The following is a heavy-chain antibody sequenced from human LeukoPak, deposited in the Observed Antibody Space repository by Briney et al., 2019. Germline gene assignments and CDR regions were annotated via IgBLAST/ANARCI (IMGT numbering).Heavy chain of an antibody. D-gene: IGHD2/OR15-2a*01. CDR1: EFTFSSYN. J-gene: IGHJ5*02. CDR3: ARGKTSQNIVTRKTYNWFDP. CDR2: ISSSSDYI. Sequence: PGGSLRLSCAASEFTFSSYNMNWVRQAPGKGLEWVSSISSSSDYIYYADSVKGRLTISRDNAKNSLYLQMKSLRAEDTAVYYCARGKTSQNIVTRKTYNWFDPWGQGTLVTVSS. V-gene: IGHV3-21*01.